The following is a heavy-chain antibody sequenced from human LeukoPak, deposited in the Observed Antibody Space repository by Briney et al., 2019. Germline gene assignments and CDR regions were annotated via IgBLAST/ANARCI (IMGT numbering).Heavy chain of an antibody. D-gene: IGHD3-16*01. CDR3: AIVLSVTFGGGHWFDP. CDR2: INPNGGGT. CDR1: GYTFTGYY. Sequence: ASVKVSCKASGYTFTGYYMHWVRQAPGQGLEWMGRINPNGGGTNDAQKFQGRVTVTRDTPIRTAYMELSRLRSDCTAVYYWAIVLSVTFGGGHWFDPWGQGTLVTVSS. V-gene: IGHV1-2*06. J-gene: IGHJ5*02.